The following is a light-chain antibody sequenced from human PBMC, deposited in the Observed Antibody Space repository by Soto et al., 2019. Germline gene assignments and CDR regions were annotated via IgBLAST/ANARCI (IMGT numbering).Light chain of an antibody. J-gene: IGKJ1*01. CDR2: GTS. V-gene: IGKV3D-7*01. Sequence: ETVLTQSPGTLSLSPGERATVSCRASQTVSRMYLSWFQQRPGQAPRLLIYGTSTRATGIPVRFSGSGSGTDFNLTISSLQPEDFAVYFCHQDFNLPWTFGQGTKLDIK. CDR3: HQDFNLPWT. CDR1: QTVSRMY.